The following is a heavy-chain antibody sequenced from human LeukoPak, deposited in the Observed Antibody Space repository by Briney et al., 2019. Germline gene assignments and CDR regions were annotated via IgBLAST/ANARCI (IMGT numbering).Heavy chain of an antibody. Sequence: SETLSLTCAVYGGSFSGYYWSWIRQPPGKGLEWIGEINHSGSTNYNPSLKSRVTISVDTSKNQFSLKLSSVTAADTAVYYCARQARIAAAGTRFDPWSQGTLVTVSS. D-gene: IGHD6-13*01. V-gene: IGHV4-34*01. CDR2: INHSGST. CDR3: ARQARIAAAGTRFDP. J-gene: IGHJ5*02. CDR1: GGSFSGYY.